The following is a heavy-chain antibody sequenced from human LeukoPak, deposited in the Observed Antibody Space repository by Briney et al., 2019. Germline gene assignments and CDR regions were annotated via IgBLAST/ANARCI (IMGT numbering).Heavy chain of an antibody. CDR2: INHSGST. D-gene: IGHD3-9*01. CDR1: GGSFSGYY. J-gene: IGHJ3*02. Sequence: SETLSLTCAVYGGSFSGYYWSWIRQPPGKGLEWIGEINHSGSTNYNPSLKSRVTISVDTSKNQFSLKLSSVTAADTAVYYCARGPSVLRYFDWLFGTYAFDIWGQGTMVTVSS. CDR3: ARGPSVLRYFDWLFGTYAFDI. V-gene: IGHV4-34*01.